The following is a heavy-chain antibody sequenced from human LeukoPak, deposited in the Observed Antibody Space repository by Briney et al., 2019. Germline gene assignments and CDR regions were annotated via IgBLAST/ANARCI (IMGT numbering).Heavy chain of an antibody. CDR2: ISYDGSNK. V-gene: IGHV3-30*18. CDR3: ANGFRYFGIVDY. D-gene: IGHD3-9*01. Sequence: GGSLRLSCAASRFTLSSYGMHWVRQAPGKGLEWVAVISYDGSNKYYADSVMGRFTISRDNSKNTLYLQMNSLKTEDTAVYYCANGFRYFGIVDYWGQGTLVTVSS. J-gene: IGHJ4*02. CDR1: RFTLSSYG.